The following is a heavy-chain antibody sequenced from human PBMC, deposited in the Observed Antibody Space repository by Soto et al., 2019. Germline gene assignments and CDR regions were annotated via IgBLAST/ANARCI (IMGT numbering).Heavy chain of an antibody. CDR1: GGSFSGYY. J-gene: IGHJ6*02. V-gene: IGHV4-34*01. D-gene: IGHD2-2*01. Sequence: PSETLSLTCAVYGGSFSGYYWSWIRQPPGKGLEWIGEINHSGSTNYNPSLKSRVTISVDTSKNQFSLKQSSVTAADTAVYYCARDLGNQPLTYYYYGMDVWGQGTTVTVSS. CDR2: INHSGST. CDR3: ARDLGNQPLTYYYYGMDV.